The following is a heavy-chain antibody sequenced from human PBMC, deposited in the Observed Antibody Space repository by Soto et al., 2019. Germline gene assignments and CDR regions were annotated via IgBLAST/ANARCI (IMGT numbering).Heavy chain of an antibody. Sequence: PGGSLRLSCAASGFTFSSYAMNWVRQAPGKGLGWVSAISGSGGSTYYADSVKGRSTISRDNPKNKLYLQMNSLRAEDTAVYYCAKAMTSSSWSKRAAFDIWGLGTMVTVSS. D-gene: IGHD6-13*01. J-gene: IGHJ3*02. V-gene: IGHV3-23*01. CDR2: ISGSGGST. CDR3: AKAMTSSSWSKRAAFDI. CDR1: GFTFSSYA.